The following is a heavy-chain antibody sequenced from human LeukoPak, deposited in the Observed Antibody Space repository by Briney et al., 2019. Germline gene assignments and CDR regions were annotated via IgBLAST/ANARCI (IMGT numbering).Heavy chain of an antibody. CDR1: GYTFTSYD. D-gene: IGHD3-9*01. CDR3: ARGLYDILTGYADY. J-gene: IGHJ4*02. V-gene: IGHV1-8*01. Sequence: ASVRVSCMASGYTFTSYDIHWVRPATGQGLEWMGWINPNSGNTGYAQKFQGRVTMTRNTSISTAYMEMSSLRSEDTAVYYCARGLYDILTGYADYWGQGTLVTVSS. CDR2: INPNSGNT.